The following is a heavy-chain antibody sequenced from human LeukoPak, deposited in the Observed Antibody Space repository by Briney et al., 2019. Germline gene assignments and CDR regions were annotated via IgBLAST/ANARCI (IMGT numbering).Heavy chain of an antibody. V-gene: IGHV3-23*01. Sequence: GGSLRLSCEASGFRFSSYAMSWVRQAPGKGLEWVSGISSSGSSTSYADSVKGRFTISRDNAKNTLYLQMNSLRAEDTAVYYCARGGLDYGDYGEDYWGQGTLVTVSS. CDR3: ARGGLDYGDYGEDY. D-gene: IGHD4-17*01. J-gene: IGHJ4*02. CDR2: ISSSGSST. CDR1: GFRFSSYA.